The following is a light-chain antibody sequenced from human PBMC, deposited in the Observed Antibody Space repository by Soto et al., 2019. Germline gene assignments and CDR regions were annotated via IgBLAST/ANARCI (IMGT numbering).Light chain of an antibody. V-gene: IGKV3-20*01. J-gene: IGKJ2*01. CDR1: QSVTSNY. CDR3: QQYGTSPYS. Sequence: EIVLTQSPGTLSLSPGERATLSCRASQSVTSNYLAWYQQKPGQAPRLLICDASSRATGIPDRFSGSGSGTDFTLTIARLEPEDFAVYYCQQYGTSPYSFGQGIKLELK. CDR2: DAS.